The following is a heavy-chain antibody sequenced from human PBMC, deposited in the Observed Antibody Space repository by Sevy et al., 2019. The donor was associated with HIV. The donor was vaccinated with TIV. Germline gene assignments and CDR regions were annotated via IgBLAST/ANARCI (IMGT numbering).Heavy chain of an antibody. CDR2: FDPEDDER. V-gene: IGHV1-24*01. CDR3: ATTKDYYDSSGSPFDY. Sequence: VSVKVSCKVSGKTLTQLAMHWVRQAPGKGLEWMGTFDPEDDERIYAQKFQGRVTMTEDRSTDTAYMELRILRSDDTAVYYCATTKDYYDSSGSPFDYWGQGTLVTVSS. D-gene: IGHD3-22*01. CDR1: GKTLTQLA. J-gene: IGHJ4*02.